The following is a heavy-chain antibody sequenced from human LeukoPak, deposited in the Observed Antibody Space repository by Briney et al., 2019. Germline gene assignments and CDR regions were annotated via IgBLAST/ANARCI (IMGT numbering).Heavy chain of an antibody. CDR3: ARHRGTYYYGSGSYPHDAFDI. Sequence: SETLSLTCTVSGGSISSYYWSWIRRPPGKGLEWIGYIYYSGSTNYNPSLKSRVTISVDTSKNQFSLKLSSVTAADTAVYYCARHRGTYYYGSGSYPHDAFDIWGQGTMVTVSS. J-gene: IGHJ3*02. CDR1: GGSISSYY. D-gene: IGHD3-10*01. V-gene: IGHV4-59*01. CDR2: IYYSGST.